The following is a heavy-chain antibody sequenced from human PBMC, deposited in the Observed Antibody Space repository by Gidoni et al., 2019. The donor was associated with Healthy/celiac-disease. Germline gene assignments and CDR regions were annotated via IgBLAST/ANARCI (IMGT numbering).Heavy chain of an antibody. J-gene: IGHJ4*02. CDR2: IYYSGST. D-gene: IGHD3-16*02. V-gene: IGHV4-39*01. CDR1: GGSISSSSYY. CDR3: ARHPRYVWGSYRSDYFDY. Sequence: QLQLQESGPGLVKPSETLSLTCTVSGGSISSSSYYWGWIRQPPGKGLEWIGSIYYSGSTYYNPSLKSRVTISVDTSKNQFSLKLSSVTAADTAVYYCARHPRYVWGSYRSDYFDYWGQGTLVTVSS.